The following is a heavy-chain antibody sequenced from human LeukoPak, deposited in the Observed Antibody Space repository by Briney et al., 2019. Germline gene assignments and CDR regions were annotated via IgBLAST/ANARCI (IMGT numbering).Heavy chain of an antibody. CDR1: GYTLTELS. Sequence: ASVKVSCKVSGYTLTELSMHWVRQAPGEGLEWMGGFDPEDGETIYAQKFQGRVTMTEDTSTDTAYMELSSLRSEDTAVYYCATDRDYDILTGYYVYWGQGTLVTVSS. J-gene: IGHJ4*02. V-gene: IGHV1-24*01. CDR2: FDPEDGET. D-gene: IGHD3-9*01. CDR3: ATDRDYDILTGYYVY.